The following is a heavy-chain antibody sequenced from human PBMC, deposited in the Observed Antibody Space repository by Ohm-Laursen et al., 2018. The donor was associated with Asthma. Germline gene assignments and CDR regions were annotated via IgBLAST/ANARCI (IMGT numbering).Heavy chain of an antibody. CDR2: INAGNGNT. Sequence: ASVKVSCKASGYTFTSYAMHWVRQAPGQRLEWMGWINAGNGNTKYSQKFQGRVTITRDTSASTAYMGLSSLRSEDTAVYYCARDGSSSRAMGFDPWGQGTLVTVSS. CDR3: ARDGSSSRAMGFDP. V-gene: IGHV1-3*01. D-gene: IGHD6-13*01. J-gene: IGHJ5*02. CDR1: GYTFTSYA.